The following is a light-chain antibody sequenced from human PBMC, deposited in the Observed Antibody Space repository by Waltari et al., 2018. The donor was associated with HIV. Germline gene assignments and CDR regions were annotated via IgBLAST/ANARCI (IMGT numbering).Light chain of an antibody. J-gene: IGLJ3*02. CDR3: CSYAGSGTFVV. CDR2: DVN. V-gene: IGLV2-23*02. CDR1: WSDIGSYDL. Sequence: QSALTQPASVSGSPGQSINLSCSGTWSDIGSYDLVSWYQHFPGKAPKRILYDVNERPSGVSPRYSGSKSGNTASLVISGLQSEDEADYYCCSYAGSGTFVVFGGGTRLTV.